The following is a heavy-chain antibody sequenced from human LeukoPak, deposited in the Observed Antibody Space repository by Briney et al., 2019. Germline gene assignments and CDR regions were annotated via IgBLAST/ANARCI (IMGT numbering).Heavy chain of an antibody. CDR2: FDPEDGET. CDR1: GYTLTELS. J-gene: IGHJ3*02. D-gene: IGHD1-26*01. Sequence: ASVKVSCKVSGYTLTELSMHWVRQAPGKGLEWMGGFDPEDGETIYAQKFQGRVTMTRDTSTSTVYMELSSLRSEDTAVYYCASSSGSYYLGHAFDIWGQGTMVTVSS. CDR3: ASSSGSYYLGHAFDI. V-gene: IGHV1-24*01.